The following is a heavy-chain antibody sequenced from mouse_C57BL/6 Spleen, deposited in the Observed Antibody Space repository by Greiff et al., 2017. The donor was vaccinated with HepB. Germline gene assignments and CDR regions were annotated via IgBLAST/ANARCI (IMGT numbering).Heavy chain of an antibody. J-gene: IGHJ2*01. CDR2: IDPSDSYT. CDR3: AREDSSGTGDY. V-gene: IGHV1-69*01. Sequence: QVQLQHPGAELVMPGASVKLSCKASGYTFTSYWMHWVKQRPGQGLEWIGEIDPSDSYTNYNQKFKGKSTLTVDKSSSTAYMQLSSLTSEDSAVYYCAREDSSGTGDYWGQGTTLTVSS. D-gene: IGHD3-2*02. CDR1: GYTFTSYW.